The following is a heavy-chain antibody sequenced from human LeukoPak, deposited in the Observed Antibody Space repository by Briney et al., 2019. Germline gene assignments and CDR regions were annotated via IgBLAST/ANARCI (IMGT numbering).Heavy chain of an antibody. CDR2: IRYDGSNK. Sequence: GGSLRLSCAASGFTFSNYGMHWVRQAPGKGLEWVAFIRYDGSNKYYADSVKGRLTISRDNSKNTLYLQMNSLRAENTAVYYCAKAGVVVQGAYFDYWGQGTLVTVSS. CDR1: GFTFSNYG. D-gene: IGHD2-2*01. J-gene: IGHJ4*02. V-gene: IGHV3-30*02. CDR3: AKAGVVVQGAYFDY.